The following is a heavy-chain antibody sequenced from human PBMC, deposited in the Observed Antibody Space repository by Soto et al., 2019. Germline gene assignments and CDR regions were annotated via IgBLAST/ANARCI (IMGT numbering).Heavy chain of an antibody. Sequence: SVKVSCKASGGTFSSYAISWVRQAPGQGLEWMGGIIPIFGTANYAQKFQGRVTITADESTSTAYMELSSLRSEDTAVYYCASSYSYENWFDPWGQGTLVTVS. CDR2: IIPIFGTA. CDR1: GGTFSSYA. D-gene: IGHD5-18*01. J-gene: IGHJ5*02. V-gene: IGHV1-69*13. CDR3: ASSYSYENWFDP.